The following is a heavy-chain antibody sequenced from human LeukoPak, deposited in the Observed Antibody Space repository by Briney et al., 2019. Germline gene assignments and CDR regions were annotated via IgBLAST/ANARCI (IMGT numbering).Heavy chain of an antibody. J-gene: IGHJ5*02. CDR1: GYSFTDYY. Sequence: ASVRVSCKTSGYSFTDYYIHWVRQAPGQGLEWMGWINTKSGRTSAARKFQGRVTMTRDPSITTVYMDMAWLTSDDTAIYFCARADFIDAGPYLIGPWGQGTLVTVSS. CDR2: INTKSGRT. V-gene: IGHV1-2*02. CDR3: ARADFIDAGPYLIGP. D-gene: IGHD3-3*01.